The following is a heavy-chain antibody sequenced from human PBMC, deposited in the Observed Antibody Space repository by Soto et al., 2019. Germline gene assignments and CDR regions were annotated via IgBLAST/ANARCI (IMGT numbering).Heavy chain of an antibody. CDR3: AATIAVASFYFDY. V-gene: IGHV3-48*01. J-gene: IGHJ4*02. Sequence: GGSLRLSCAASGFTFNKYNMNWVRQAPGKGLEWVSYISSSTSTVYYADSVNGRFTISRDNAKNSLYLQMNSLRAEDSAVYYCAATIAVASFYFDYWGQGTLVTVSS. CDR1: GFTFNKYN. CDR2: ISSSTSTV. D-gene: IGHD6-19*01.